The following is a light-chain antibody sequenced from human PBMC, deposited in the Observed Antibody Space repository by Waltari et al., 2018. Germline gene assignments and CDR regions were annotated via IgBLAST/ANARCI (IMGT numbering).Light chain of an antibody. V-gene: IGKV2-28*01. J-gene: IGKJ1*01. CDR2: LGS. Sequence: DIVMTHSPLSLPVTPGEPASIPCRSSQSLLHSNGYNYLDWYLQKPGQSPQLLIYLGSNRASGVPDRFSGSGSGTDFALKISRVEAEDVGVYYCMQALQTPWTFGQGTKVEIK. CDR1: QSLLHSNGYNY. CDR3: MQALQTPWT.